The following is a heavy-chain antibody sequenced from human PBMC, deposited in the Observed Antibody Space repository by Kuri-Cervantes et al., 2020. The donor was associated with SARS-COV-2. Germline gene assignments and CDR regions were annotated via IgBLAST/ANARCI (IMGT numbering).Heavy chain of an antibody. D-gene: IGHD3-16*02. CDR3: SRYYDYVWGSYRYRGYAFDI. CDR2: IKSKTDGGTT. J-gene: IGHJ3*02. CDR1: GFTFSNAW. Sequence: GESLKISCAASGFTFSNAWMNWVRQAPGKGLEWVGRIKSKTDGGTTDYAAPVKGRFTISRDDSKNTLYLQMNSLKTEDTAVYYCSRYYDYVWGSYRYRGYAFDIWGQGTMVTVSS. V-gene: IGHV3-15*07.